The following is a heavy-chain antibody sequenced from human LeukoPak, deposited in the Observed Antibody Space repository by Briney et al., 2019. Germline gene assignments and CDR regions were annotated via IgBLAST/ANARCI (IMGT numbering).Heavy chain of an antibody. CDR1: GFSFSTYA. Sequence: GGSLRLSCAVSGFSFSTYAMSWVRQAPGRGLEWVSVITGSGAGTYYADSVKGRFTISRDNSKNTLYLQMNSLRAEDTAVYYCAKPLRPSSSSRDDYWGQGTLVTVSS. V-gene: IGHV3-23*01. D-gene: IGHD6-6*01. J-gene: IGHJ4*02. CDR2: ITGSGAGT. CDR3: AKPLRPSSSSRDDY.